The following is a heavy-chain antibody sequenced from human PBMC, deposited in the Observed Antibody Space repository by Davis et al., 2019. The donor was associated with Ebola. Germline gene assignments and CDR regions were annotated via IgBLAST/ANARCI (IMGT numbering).Heavy chain of an antibody. J-gene: IGHJ6*02. CDR1: GFTFSSYA. D-gene: IGHD2-2*01. Sequence: PGGSLRLSCAASGFTFSSYAMHWVRQAPGKGLEWVAVISYDGSNKYYADSVKGRFTISRDNSKNTLYLQMNSLRAEDTAVYYCARDLVDIVVVPAASTGFHYYGMDVWGQGTTVTVSS. CDR3: ARDLVDIVVVPAASTGFHYYGMDV. V-gene: IGHV3-30-3*01. CDR2: ISYDGSNK.